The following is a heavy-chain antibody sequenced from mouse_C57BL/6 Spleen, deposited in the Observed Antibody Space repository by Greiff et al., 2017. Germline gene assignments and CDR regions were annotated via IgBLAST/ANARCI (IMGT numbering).Heavy chain of an antibody. V-gene: IGHV5-9-1*02. Sequence: EVKLMESGEGLVKPGGSLKLSCAASGFTFSSYAMSWVRQTPEKRLEWVAYISSGGDYIYYADTVKGRFTISRDNARNTLYLQMSSLKSEDTAMYYCTRDRGYSNYGDYAMDYWGQGTSVTVSS. CDR1: GFTFSSYA. CDR2: ISSGGDYI. CDR3: TRDRGYSNYGDYAMDY. D-gene: IGHD2-5*01. J-gene: IGHJ4*01.